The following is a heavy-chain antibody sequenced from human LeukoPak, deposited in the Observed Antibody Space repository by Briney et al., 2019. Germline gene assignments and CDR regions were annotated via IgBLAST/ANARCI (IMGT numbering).Heavy chain of an antibody. V-gene: IGHV5-51*01. Sequence: GESLKISCKGSGYSFTSYWIGWVRQMPGKGLEWMGIIYPGDSDTRYSPSFQGQVTISADKSISTAYLQWSSLRASDTAMYYCARLRQRVGDAFDIWGQGTMVTVSS. CDR3: ARLRQRVGDAFDI. J-gene: IGHJ3*02. CDR2: IYPGDSDT. CDR1: GYSFTSYW.